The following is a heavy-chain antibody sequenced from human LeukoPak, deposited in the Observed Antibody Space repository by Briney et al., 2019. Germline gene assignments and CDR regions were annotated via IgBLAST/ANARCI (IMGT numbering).Heavy chain of an antibody. CDR3: ARGRATMVRGVTYFDY. CDR2: IYYSGST. J-gene: IGHJ4*02. D-gene: IGHD3-10*01. CDR1: GGSISSGDYY. Sequence: SQTLSLTCTVSGGSISSGDYYWSWIRQPPGKGLEWIGYIYYSGSTYYNPSLKSRVTISVDTSKNQFSLKLSSVTAADTAVYYCARGRATMVRGVTYFDYWGQGTQVTVSS. V-gene: IGHV4-30-4*01.